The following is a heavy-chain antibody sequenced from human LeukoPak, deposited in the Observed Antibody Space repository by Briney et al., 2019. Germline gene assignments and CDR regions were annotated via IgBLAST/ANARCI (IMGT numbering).Heavy chain of an antibody. CDR2: IIPIFGTA. CDR3: AREDSVENWFDP. J-gene: IGHJ5*02. D-gene: IGHD3/OR15-3a*01. V-gene: IGHV1-69*13. Sequence: SAKVSCKASGGTFSSYAISWVRQAPGQGLEWMGGIIPIFGTANYAQKFQGRVTITADESTSTAYMELSSLRSEDTAVYYCAREDSVENWFDPWGQGTLVTVSS. CDR1: GGTFSSYA.